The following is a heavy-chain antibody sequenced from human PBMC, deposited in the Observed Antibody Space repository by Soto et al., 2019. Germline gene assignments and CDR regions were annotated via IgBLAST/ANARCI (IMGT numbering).Heavy chain of an antibody. CDR2: INHSGST. J-gene: IGHJ6*02. V-gene: IGHV4-34*01. D-gene: IGHD6-19*01. CDR1: GGSFSGYY. CDR3: ARGNQAVAGTDYYYYGMDV. Sequence: SETLSLTCAVYGGSFSGYYWSWIRQPPGKGLEWIGEINHSGSTNYNPSLKSRVTISVDTSKNQFSLKLSSLTAADTAVYYCARGNQAVAGTDYYYYGMDVWGQGTTVTVSS.